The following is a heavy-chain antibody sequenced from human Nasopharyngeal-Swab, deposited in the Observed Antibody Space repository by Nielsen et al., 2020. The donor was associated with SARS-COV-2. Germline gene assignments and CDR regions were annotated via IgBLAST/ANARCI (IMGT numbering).Heavy chain of an antibody. V-gene: IGHV3-64*01. CDR1: VFKLRSSA. J-gene: IGHJ5*01. Sequence: GSLNISCASSVFKLRSSAMHWVRQAPRTGLEYVSVTSGDGGTTFYANSVKGRFTISRDNSKNTLYLQKDSLRPEDTAVYYCARALGGHPDSWGQGTLVTISS. CDR3: ARALGGHPDS. CDR2: TSGDGGTT. D-gene: IGHD2-15*01.